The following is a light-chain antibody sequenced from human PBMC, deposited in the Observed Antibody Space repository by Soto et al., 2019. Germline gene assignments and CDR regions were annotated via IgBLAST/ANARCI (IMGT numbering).Light chain of an antibody. J-gene: IGLJ1*01. V-gene: IGLV2-11*01. Sequence: QSALTQPRSVSGSPGQLVTISCTGTSSDVGGYNYVSWYQQHPGKAPKLMIYDVSKRPSGVPDRFSGSKSGNTASLTISGLQAEDEADYYCCSYAGSYKGYVFGTGTKLTVL. CDR1: SSDVGGYNY. CDR3: CSYAGSYKGYV. CDR2: DVS.